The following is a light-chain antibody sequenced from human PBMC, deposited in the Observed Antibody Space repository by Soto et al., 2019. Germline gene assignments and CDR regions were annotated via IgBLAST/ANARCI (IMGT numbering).Light chain of an antibody. Sequence: IVLTQSPATLSLSPGERASLSSGPSRSVPANFLAWYQKKPGLAPRLLIFDASTRATGIPDRFSGSGSGTDFILTIRRLEPEDSAVYYCQHFGDSPTFGGGTKVEVK. CDR1: RSVPANF. CDR2: DAS. V-gene: IGKV3D-20*01. J-gene: IGKJ4*01. CDR3: QHFGDSPT.